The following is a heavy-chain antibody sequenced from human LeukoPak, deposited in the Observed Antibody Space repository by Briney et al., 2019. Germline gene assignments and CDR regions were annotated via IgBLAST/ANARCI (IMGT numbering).Heavy chain of an antibody. V-gene: IGHV3-48*03. CDR1: GFTFSSYE. CDR3: ARDNYDSSDYYFD. D-gene: IGHD3-22*01. J-gene: IGHJ4*02. Sequence: GGSLRLSCAASGFTFSSYEMNWVRQAPGKGLEWVSYISSSGSTTHYADSVKGRFTISRDNAKKSLYLQMNSLRAEDTAVYYCARDNYDSSDYYFDWGQGTLVTVSS. CDR2: ISSSGSTT.